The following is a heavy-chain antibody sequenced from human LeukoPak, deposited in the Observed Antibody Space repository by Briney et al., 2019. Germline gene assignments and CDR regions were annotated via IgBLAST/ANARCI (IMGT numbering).Heavy chain of an antibody. Sequence: GGSLRLSCAASGFTFSSYGMHGVRQAPGKGLEGGACIRYDGSNKYYADSVKGGVTISRDNSTNTLYLQTNSLRAEDPAVYYCAKDSLRGVALKYFDYWGEGTLVTVSS. J-gene: IGHJ4*02. CDR2: IRYDGSNK. D-gene: IGHD3-10*01. V-gene: IGHV3-30*02. CDR1: GFTFSSYG. CDR3: AKDSLRGVALKYFDY.